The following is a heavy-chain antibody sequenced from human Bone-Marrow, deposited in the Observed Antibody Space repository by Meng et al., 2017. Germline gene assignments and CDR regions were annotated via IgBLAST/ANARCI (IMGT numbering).Heavy chain of an antibody. V-gene: IGHV1-2*06. CDR2: INPKSGDT. Sequence: QVHLVQSGAEVKKPGAPVKVSCKPSGYNFPDYYKHWVRRAPGQGLEWMGRINPKSGDTHYAQKFQARVTMTRSTSTSTAHMELSSLRSEDTAVYYCARMRSGYDIEYWGQGTLVTVSS. D-gene: IGHD3-3*01. J-gene: IGHJ4*02. CDR1: GYNFPDYY. CDR3: ARMRSGYDIEY.